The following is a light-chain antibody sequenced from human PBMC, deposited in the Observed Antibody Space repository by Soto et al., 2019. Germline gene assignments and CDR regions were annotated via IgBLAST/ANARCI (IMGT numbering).Light chain of an antibody. CDR2: AAS. V-gene: IGKV1-39*01. Sequence: DIQMTPCPSSLSASVGDPVTITXAASQSISSYLNWYQQKPGKAPKLLIYAASSLQSGVPSRFSGSGSGTDFTLTISSLQPEDFATYYCQQSYSTPRTFGQGTKVDIK. CDR1: QSISSY. CDR3: QQSYSTPRT. J-gene: IGKJ1*01.